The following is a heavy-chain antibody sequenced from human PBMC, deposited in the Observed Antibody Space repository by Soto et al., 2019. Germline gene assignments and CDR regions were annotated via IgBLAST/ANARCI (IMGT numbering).Heavy chain of an antibody. CDR1: GFTFSSYA. V-gene: IGHV3-23*01. CDR3: AKGSGAACGSASDS. J-gene: IGHJ4*02. CDR2: ISGSGVST. D-gene: IGHD2-21*02. Sequence: EVQLLESGGGLVQPGGSLRLSCAASGFTFSSYAMTWVRQAPGKGLEWVSGISGSGVSTYYADSVKGRFTISRDNSKNTLYLQMNSLRAEDTALYYWAKGSGAACGSASDSWGQGTLGTVSS.